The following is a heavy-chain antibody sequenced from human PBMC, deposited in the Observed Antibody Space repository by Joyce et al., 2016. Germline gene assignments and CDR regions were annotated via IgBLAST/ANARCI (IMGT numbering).Heavy chain of an antibody. Sequence: QLLLQESGSGLVKPSETLSLSCSVSGDSISSTSYYWCWIRQPPGKGLEWIGDIYYGGSTYYTPALKSRVTISVDTSKNQFSLRLSSVTAADTAIYYCARRDVAVTPISPFDYWGQGTLVTVSS. V-gene: IGHV4-39*01. CDR2: IYYGGST. D-gene: IGHD2-21*02. J-gene: IGHJ4*02. CDR1: GDSISSTSYY. CDR3: ARRDVAVTPISPFDY.